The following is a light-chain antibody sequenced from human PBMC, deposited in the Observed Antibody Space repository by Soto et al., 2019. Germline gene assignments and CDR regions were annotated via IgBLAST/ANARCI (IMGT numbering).Light chain of an antibody. CDR2: AES. CDR3: QQSYRTPWT. Sequence: EIQMTQSPSSLSASMGDSVTITCRASQSISNYLNWYQQKTGKAPKLLIYAESSLQSGVPSGFSSSGSRTHFTITISSLQPEHFATYYWQQSYRTPWTFGQGTKVEIK. V-gene: IGKV1-39*01. J-gene: IGKJ1*01. CDR1: QSISNY.